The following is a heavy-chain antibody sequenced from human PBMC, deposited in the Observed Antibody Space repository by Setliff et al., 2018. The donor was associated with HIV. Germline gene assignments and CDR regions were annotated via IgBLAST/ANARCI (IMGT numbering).Heavy chain of an antibody. CDR3: ARDGGMGVYHMDV. CDR1: VFAFKIHN. Sequence: PGGSLRLSCAASVFAFKIHNMNWVRQAPRKGLEWLSYISYTSRTLYYADSVKGLFTISRDNDKNSLYLQMDSLRAEDTAVYYCARDGGMGVYHMDVWGKETTVTVSS. J-gene: IGHJ6*03. CDR2: ISYTSRTL. D-gene: IGHD2-8*02. V-gene: IGHV3-48*01.